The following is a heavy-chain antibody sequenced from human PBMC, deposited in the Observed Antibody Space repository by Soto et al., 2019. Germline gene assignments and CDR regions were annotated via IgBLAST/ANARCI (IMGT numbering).Heavy chain of an antibody. J-gene: IGHJ4*02. CDR3: ARDHCSGGSCYSLGLDY. V-gene: IGHV1-2*04. CDR1: GYTFTGYY. CDR2: INPNSGGT. Sequence: ASVKVSCKASGYTFTGYYMHWVRQAPGQGLEWMGWINPNSGGTNYAQKFQGWVTMTRDTSISTAYMELSRLRSDDTAVYYCARDHCSGGSCYSLGLDYWGQGTLVTVSS. D-gene: IGHD2-15*01.